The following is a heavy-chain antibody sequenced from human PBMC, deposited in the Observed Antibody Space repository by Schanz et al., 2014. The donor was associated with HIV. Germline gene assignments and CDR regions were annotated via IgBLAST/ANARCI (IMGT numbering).Heavy chain of an antibody. CDR1: GDSISNTTHY. V-gene: IGHV4-39*01. D-gene: IGHD3-10*01. Sequence: QLQLQESGPGLVKPSETLSLTCSVSGDSISNTTHYWGWIRQPPGKGLEWIGSAHHSGSTYYTPSIKSRATISGDTSKNQVPRNLRSVTAADTAVFYCARHQRGSYLEALDYWGQGTLVTVSS. J-gene: IGHJ4*02. CDR3: ARHQRGSYLEALDY. CDR2: AHHSGST.